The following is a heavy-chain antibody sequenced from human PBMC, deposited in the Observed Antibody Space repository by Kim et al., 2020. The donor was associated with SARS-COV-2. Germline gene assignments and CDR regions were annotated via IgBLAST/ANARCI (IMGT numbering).Heavy chain of an antibody. V-gene: IGHV1-69*13. D-gene: IGHD3-3*01. J-gene: IGHJ3*02. Sequence: SVKVSCKASGGSFYNYILNWVRQAPGQGLEWMGAIDTISGAVNYAQKFRGRVTIDADESMSTAYMELNSLRFDDTALYYCARDSDDGVVIYAFNIWGQG. CDR1: GGSFYNYI. CDR3: ARDSDDGVVIYAFNI. CDR2: IDTISGAV.